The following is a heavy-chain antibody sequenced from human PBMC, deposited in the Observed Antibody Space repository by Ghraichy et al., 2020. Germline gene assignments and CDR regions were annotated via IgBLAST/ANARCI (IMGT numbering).Heavy chain of an antibody. CDR3: ARLPLPRRAAVGDWYFDL. CDR1: GFSFSDYS. CDR2: ITGSSITI. V-gene: IGHV3-48*01. J-gene: IGHJ2*01. D-gene: IGHD6-13*01. Sequence: GEYLNISCEGSGFSFSDYSMIWVRLTPRKALEWVSYITGSSITIFYTDSVKGRFTISRDNAKNSLYLQMNSLRAEDTAVYYCARLPLPRRAAVGDWYFDLWGRGTLVTVSS.